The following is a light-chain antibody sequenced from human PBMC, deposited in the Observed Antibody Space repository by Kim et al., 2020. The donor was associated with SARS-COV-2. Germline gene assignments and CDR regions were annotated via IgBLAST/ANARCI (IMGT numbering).Light chain of an antibody. CDR3: QVWDTDTDDYV. CDR1: NIGGHS. V-gene: IGLV3-21*01. Sequence: PGQTARITGGGNNIGGHSVHWYQQKPGQATVLVIYYDSDRPSGIAHRFSGAKAATTATLTISRVEAGDEADYYCQVWDTDTDDYVFGTGTKVTVL. J-gene: IGLJ1*01. CDR2: YDS.